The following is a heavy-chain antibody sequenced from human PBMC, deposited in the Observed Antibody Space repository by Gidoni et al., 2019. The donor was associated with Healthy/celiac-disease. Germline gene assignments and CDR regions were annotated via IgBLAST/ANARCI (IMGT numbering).Heavy chain of an antibody. CDR1: VFTFSSYA. V-gene: IGHV3-23*01. D-gene: IGHD6-19*01. Sequence: EVQLLESGGGLVQPGGSLRLSCAASVFTFSSYAMSWVRQAPGKGLEWVSAISGRGGSTYYADSVKGRFTISRDNSKNTLYLQMNSLRAEDTAVYYCAKVLGTAVAGTLDYWGQGTLVTVSS. J-gene: IGHJ4*02. CDR3: AKVLGTAVAGTLDY. CDR2: ISGRGGST.